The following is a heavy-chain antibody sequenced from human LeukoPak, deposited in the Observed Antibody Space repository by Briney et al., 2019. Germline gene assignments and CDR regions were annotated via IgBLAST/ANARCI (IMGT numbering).Heavy chain of an antibody. CDR1: GYTFTSYY. CDR3: ARSTRGSSWYNWFDP. J-gene: IGHJ5*02. CDR2: INPSGGST. Sequence: ASVKVSCKASGYTFTSYYMHWVRQAPGQGLEWMGIINPSGGSTSYAQKFQGRDTMTRDTSTSTVYMELSSLRSEDTAVYYCARSTRGSSWYNWFDPWGQGTLVTVSS. D-gene: IGHD6-13*01. V-gene: IGHV1-46*01.